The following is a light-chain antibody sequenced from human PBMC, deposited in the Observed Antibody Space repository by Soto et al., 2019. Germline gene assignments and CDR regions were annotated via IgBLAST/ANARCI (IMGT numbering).Light chain of an antibody. CDR3: QQYLDWPLT. CDR2: GIS. V-gene: IGKV3-15*01. J-gene: IGKJ4*01. Sequence: EIVMTQSPVTLSVSPGERVTLSCRASQSLATNLAWYQQKPGQTPRLVIYGISARASGIPGRFSGNGFGTDFTLTISSLQPEDSAVYYCQQYLDWPLTFGGGTKVEI. CDR1: QSLATN.